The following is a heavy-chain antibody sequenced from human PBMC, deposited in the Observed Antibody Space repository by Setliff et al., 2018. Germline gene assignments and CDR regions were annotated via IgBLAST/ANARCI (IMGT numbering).Heavy chain of an antibody. V-gene: IGHV4-34*01. D-gene: IGHD2-21*01. CDR1: GGSFSNYY. CDR3: ATRTFAVIPHSGLGLDYFYGMDV. CDR2: IYKGGST. J-gene: IGHJ6*02. Sequence: SETLSLTCAVYGGSFSNYYWSWIRQPPGKGLEWIGDIYKGGSTYYNPSLRSRVSMSLDTSKRQVSLNLNSVTAADTGVYYCATRTFAVIPHSGLGLDYFYGMDVWGRGTTVTVSS.